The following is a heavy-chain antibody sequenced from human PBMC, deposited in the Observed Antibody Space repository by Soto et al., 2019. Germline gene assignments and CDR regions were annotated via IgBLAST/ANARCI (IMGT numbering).Heavy chain of an antibody. CDR2: IFNSGST. D-gene: IGHD2-2*01. Sequence: SETLSLTCTVSGGSISSGDDYWSWIRQPPGKGLEWIGYIFNSGSTYYNPSLKSRVTISVDTSKNQFSLTLSSMTAADTAVYYCARGMGIPVTAPHFGYWGQGTLVTVSS. J-gene: IGHJ4*02. V-gene: IGHV4-30-4*01. CDR1: GGSISSGDDY. CDR3: ARGMGIPVTAPHFGY.